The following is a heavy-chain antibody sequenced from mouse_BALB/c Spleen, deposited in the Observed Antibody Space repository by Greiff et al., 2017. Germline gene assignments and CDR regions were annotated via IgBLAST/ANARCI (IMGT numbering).Heavy chain of an antibody. J-gene: IGHJ4*01. CDR2: IYPGSGST. D-gene: IGHD2-1*01. CDR3: ARGGYGNSYYAMDY. V-gene: IGHV1-77*01. CDR1: GYTFTDYV. Sequence: VKLVESGPELVKPGASVKMSCKASGYTFTDYVISWVKQRTGQGLEWIGEIYPGSGSTYYNEKFKGKATLTADKSSNTAYMQLSSLTSEDSAVYFCARGGYGNSYYAMDYWGQGTSVTVSS.